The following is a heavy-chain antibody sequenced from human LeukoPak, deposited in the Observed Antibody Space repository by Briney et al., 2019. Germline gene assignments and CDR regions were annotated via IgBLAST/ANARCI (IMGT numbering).Heavy chain of an antibody. CDR3: AKDRHAPGRYCSSTSCFPFDS. J-gene: IGHJ5*01. Sequence: GFLRLSCVVSGFTFSSYAMSWVRPAPGKGLEWVSGISGSGGSTYYADSVKGRFTISRDNTKNTLYLQMNSLRAEDTAVYYCAKDRHAPGRYCSSTSCFPFDSWGQGTLVTVSS. V-gene: IGHV3-23*01. D-gene: IGHD2-2*01. CDR2: ISGSGGST. CDR1: GFTFSSYA.